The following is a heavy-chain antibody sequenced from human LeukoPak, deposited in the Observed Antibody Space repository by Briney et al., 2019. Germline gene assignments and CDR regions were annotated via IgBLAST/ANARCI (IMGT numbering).Heavy chain of an antibody. J-gene: IGHJ5*02. V-gene: IGHV4-30-2*01. D-gene: IGHD3-22*01. CDR2: IYHSGST. CDR3: ARAPLTYDSSGYSNWFDP. CDR1: GGSVSSGSYS. Sequence: SETLSLTCTVSGGSVSSGSYSWSWIRQPPGKGLEWIGHIYHSGSTYYNPSLKSRVTISVDRSKSQFSLKLSSVTAADTAVYYCARAPLTYDSSGYSNWFDPWGQGTLVTVS.